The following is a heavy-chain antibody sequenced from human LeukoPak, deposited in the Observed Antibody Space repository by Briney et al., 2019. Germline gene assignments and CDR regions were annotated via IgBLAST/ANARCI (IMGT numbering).Heavy chain of an antibody. D-gene: IGHD6-19*01. CDR3: ARRFRTIAVAGYDAFDI. Sequence: GESLKVSCKGSGYSFTSYWIGWVRQMPGKGLEWMGIIYPGDSDTRYSPSFQGQVTISADKPISTAYLQWSSLKASDTAMYYCARRFRTIAVAGYDAFDIWGQGTMVTVSS. V-gene: IGHV5-51*01. CDR2: IYPGDSDT. CDR1: GYSFTSYW. J-gene: IGHJ3*02.